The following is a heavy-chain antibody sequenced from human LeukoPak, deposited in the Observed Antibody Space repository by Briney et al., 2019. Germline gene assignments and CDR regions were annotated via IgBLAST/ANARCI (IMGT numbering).Heavy chain of an antibody. Sequence: SVQVSCKASGGTFSSYAISWVRQAPGQGLEWMGRIIPIFGTANYAQNFHGRVTITTDESTNTVYMELSGLSSETTAVYYTAMSHYYDILTGYFDYWGQGALVADSS. CDR1: GGTFSSYA. V-gene: IGHV1-69*05. D-gene: IGHD3-9*01. J-gene: IGHJ4*02. CDR2: IIPIFGTA. CDR3: AMSHYYDILTGYFDY.